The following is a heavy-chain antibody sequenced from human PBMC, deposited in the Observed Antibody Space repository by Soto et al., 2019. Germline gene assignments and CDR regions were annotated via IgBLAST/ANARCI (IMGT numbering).Heavy chain of an antibody. J-gene: IGHJ4*02. CDR2: ISGSGGST. CDR1: GFTFSSYA. CDR3: AKDGGNYYDSSGYSESGADY. D-gene: IGHD3-22*01. V-gene: IGHV3-23*01. Sequence: GGSLRLSCAASGFTFSSYAMSWVRQAPGKGLEWVSAISGSGGSTYYADSVKGRFTISRDNSKNTLYLQMNSLRAEDTAVYYCAKDGGNYYDSSGYSESGADYWGQGTLVTVSS.